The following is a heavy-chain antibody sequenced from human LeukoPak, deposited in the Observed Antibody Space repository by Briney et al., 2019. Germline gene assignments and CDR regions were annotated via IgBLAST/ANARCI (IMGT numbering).Heavy chain of an antibody. CDR2: IYYSGST. CDR3: AREAVAGPSYYFDY. Sequence: SETLSLTCTVSGGSISSYYWSWIRQPPGKGLEWIGYIYYSGSTYYNPSLKSRVTISVDTSKNQFSLKLSSVTAADTAVYYCAREAVAGPSYYFDYWGQGTLVTVSS. V-gene: IGHV4-59*12. D-gene: IGHD6-19*01. CDR1: GGSISSYY. J-gene: IGHJ4*02.